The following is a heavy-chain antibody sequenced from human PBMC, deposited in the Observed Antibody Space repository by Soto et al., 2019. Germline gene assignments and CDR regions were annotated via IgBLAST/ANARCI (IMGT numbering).Heavy chain of an antibody. V-gene: IGHV1-69*06. J-gene: IGHJ4*02. CDR2: IIPIFGTA. CDR3: ARDQDGYTDFDY. CDR1: GGTFSSYA. Sequence: ASVKVSCKASGGTFSSYAISWVRRAPGQGLEWMGGIIPIFGTANYAQKFQGRVTITADKSTSTAYMELSSLRSEDTAVYYCARDQDGYTDFDYWGQGTLVTVSS. D-gene: IGHD5-12*01.